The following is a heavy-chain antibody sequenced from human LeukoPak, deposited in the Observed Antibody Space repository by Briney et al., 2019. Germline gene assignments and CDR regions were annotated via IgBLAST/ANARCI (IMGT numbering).Heavy chain of an antibody. V-gene: IGHV3-7*01. Sequence: GGSLRLSCAASGFTFSSVWMNWLRQAPGKWLEWVTNIKQDGSEKYYADSVKGRFTISRDNAKNSLCLQMNSLRAEDTAVYYCAREGDISVITYAYWGQGTLVTVSS. CDR1: GFTFSSVW. D-gene: IGHD5-12*01. J-gene: IGHJ4*02. CDR2: IKQDGSEK. CDR3: AREGDISVITYAY.